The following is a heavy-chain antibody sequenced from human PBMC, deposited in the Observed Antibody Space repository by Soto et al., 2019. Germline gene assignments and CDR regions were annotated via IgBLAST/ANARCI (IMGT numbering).Heavy chain of an antibody. V-gene: IGHV1-18*01. Sequence: SVKVSCKASGYTFTSYGISWVRQAPGQGLEWMGWISAYNGNTNYAQKLQGRVTMTTDTSTSTAYMELRSLRSDDTAVYYCARVVTIFGVVLTLDYYYYGMDVWGQGTTVTVSS. CDR1: GYTFTSYG. CDR3: ARVVTIFGVVLTLDYYYYGMDV. D-gene: IGHD3-3*01. J-gene: IGHJ6*02. CDR2: ISAYNGNT.